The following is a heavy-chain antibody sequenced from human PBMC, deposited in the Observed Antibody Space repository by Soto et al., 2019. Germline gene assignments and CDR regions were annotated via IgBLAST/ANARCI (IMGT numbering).Heavy chain of an antibody. D-gene: IGHD6-19*01. Sequence: EVQLLESGGGLVQPGGSRRLSCAASGFNFKTYAMSWVRQAPGRGLEWVSAISSSGSRTYYADSVKGRFTISRDNSKNALFLEMNSLRAEDTALYYGAKERREVVSGTGDSWGRGTLVTVSS. V-gene: IGHV3-23*01. J-gene: IGHJ4*02. CDR1: GFNFKTYA. CDR3: AKERREVVSGTGDS. CDR2: ISSSGSRT.